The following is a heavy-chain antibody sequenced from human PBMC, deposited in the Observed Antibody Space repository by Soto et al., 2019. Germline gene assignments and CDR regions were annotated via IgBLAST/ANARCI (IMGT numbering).Heavy chain of an antibody. CDR1: GGSISSFY. CDR2: IYNSGST. V-gene: IGHV4-59*01. CDR3: ASSTPRLAAAGFVY. J-gene: IGHJ4*02. Sequence: SETLSLTCTVSGGSISSFYWSWIRQPPGKGLEWIGYIYNSGSTNYNPSLKIRVTISVDTSKNQFSLKLSSVTAADTAVYYCASSTPRLAAAGFVYWGQGTLVTVSS. D-gene: IGHD6-13*01.